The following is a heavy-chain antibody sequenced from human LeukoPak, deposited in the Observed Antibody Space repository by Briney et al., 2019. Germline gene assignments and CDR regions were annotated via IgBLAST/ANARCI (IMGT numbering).Heavy chain of an antibody. CDR3: ARVARDGYNSPDAFDI. CDR2: IIPIFGTA. D-gene: IGHD5-24*01. Sequence: SVKVSCKASGGTFSSYAISWVRQAPGQGLEWMGGIIPIFGTANYAQKFQGRVTITADKSTSTACMELSSLRSEDTAVYYCARVARDGYNSPDAFDIWGQGTMVTVSS. V-gene: IGHV1-69*06. J-gene: IGHJ3*02. CDR1: GGTFSSYA.